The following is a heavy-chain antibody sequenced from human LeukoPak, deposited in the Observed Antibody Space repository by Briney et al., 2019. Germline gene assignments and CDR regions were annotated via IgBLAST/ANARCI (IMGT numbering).Heavy chain of an antibody. CDR1: GGSISSSSYY. Sequence: SGTLSLTCTVSGGSISSSSYYWGWIRQPPGKGLEWIGSIYYSGSTYYNPSLKSRVTISVDTSKNQFSLKLSSVTAADTAVYYCAGESYDFWSGYYRYYYYGMDVWGQGTTVTVSS. CDR2: IYYSGST. D-gene: IGHD3-3*01. CDR3: AGESYDFWSGYYRYYYYGMDV. J-gene: IGHJ6*02. V-gene: IGHV4-39*01.